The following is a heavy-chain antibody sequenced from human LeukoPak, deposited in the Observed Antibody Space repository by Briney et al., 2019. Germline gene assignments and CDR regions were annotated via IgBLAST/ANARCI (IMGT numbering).Heavy chain of an antibody. J-gene: IGHJ3*02. V-gene: IGHV3-23*01. Sequence: GGSLRLSCAASGFTFSDYGMHWVRQAPGKGLEWVSAISGSGGSTYYADSVKGRFTISRDNSKNTLYLQMNSLRAEDTAVYYCAREGALTVTKDAFDIWGQGTMVTVSS. CDR3: AREGALTVTKDAFDI. D-gene: IGHD4-17*01. CDR1: GFTFSDYG. CDR2: ISGSGGST.